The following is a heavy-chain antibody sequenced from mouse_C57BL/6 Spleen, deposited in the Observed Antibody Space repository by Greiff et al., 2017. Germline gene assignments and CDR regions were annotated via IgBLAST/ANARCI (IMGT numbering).Heavy chain of an antibody. Sequence: EVQGVESGGGLVKPGGSLKLSCAASGFTFSDYGMHWVRQAPEKGLEWVAYISSGSSTIYYADTVKGRFTISRVNAKNSLFLQMTSLRSEDTAMYYCARPNWDGLAYWGQGTLVTVSA. V-gene: IGHV5-17*01. CDR3: ARPNWDGLAY. D-gene: IGHD4-1*01. CDR2: ISSGSSTI. CDR1: GFTFSDYG. J-gene: IGHJ3*01.